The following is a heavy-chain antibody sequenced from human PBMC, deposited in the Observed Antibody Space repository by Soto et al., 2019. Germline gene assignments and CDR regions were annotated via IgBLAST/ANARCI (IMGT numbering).Heavy chain of an antibody. J-gene: IGHJ4*02. CDR3: VKDGGDYGDYVEPLDY. V-gene: IGHV3-64D*08. CDR1: GFTFSSYA. Sequence: PGGSLRLSCSASGFTFSSYAMHWGRQAPGKGLEYVSAISSYGGSTYYADSVKGRFTISRDNSKNTLYLQMSSLRAEDTAVYYCVKDGGDYGDYVEPLDYWGQGTLVTVSS. D-gene: IGHD4-17*01. CDR2: ISSYGGST.